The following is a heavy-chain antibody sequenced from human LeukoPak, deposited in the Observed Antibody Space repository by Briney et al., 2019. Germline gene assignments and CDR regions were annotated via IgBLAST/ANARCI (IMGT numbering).Heavy chain of an antibody. CDR3: ARSGSLYASFDY. CDR2: ISGGGTGS. CDR1: GFTFSSYA. D-gene: IGHD3-16*02. Sequence: GGSLRLSCAASGFTFSSYAMSWVRQAPGKGLEWVSSISGGGTGSYYAGSVKGRFTISRDNSKNTLYLQMNSLRAEDTAVYYCARSGSLYASFDYWGQGPLVPVSS. V-gene: IGHV3-23*01. J-gene: IGHJ4*02.